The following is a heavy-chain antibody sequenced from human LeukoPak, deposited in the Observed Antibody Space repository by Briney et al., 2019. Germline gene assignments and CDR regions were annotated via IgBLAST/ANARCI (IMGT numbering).Heavy chain of an antibody. J-gene: IGHJ4*02. D-gene: IGHD3-9*01. Sequence: SETLSLTCTVSGGSISSSSYYWGWIHQPPGKGLEWIGSIYYSGSTYYNPSLKSRVTISVDTSKNQFSLKLSSVTAADTAVYYCARQGRCFDWLLYDWGQGTLVTVSS. CDR1: GGSISSSSYY. CDR3: ARQGRCFDWLLYD. CDR2: IYYSGST. V-gene: IGHV4-39*01.